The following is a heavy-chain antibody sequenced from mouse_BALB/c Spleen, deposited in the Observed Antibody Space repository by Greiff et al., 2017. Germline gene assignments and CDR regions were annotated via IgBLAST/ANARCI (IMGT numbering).Heavy chain of an antibody. V-gene: IGHV14-3*02. D-gene: IGHD2-4*01. CDR2: IDPANGNT. CDR1: GFNIKDTY. J-gene: IGHJ2*01. Sequence: VQLQQSGAELVKPGASVKLSCTASGFNIKDTYMHWVKQRPEQGLEWIGRIDPANGNTKYDPKFQGKATITADTSSNTAYLQLSSLTSEDTAVYYCARDYDYDGYYFDDWGQGTTLTVSS. CDR3: ARDYDYDGYYFDD.